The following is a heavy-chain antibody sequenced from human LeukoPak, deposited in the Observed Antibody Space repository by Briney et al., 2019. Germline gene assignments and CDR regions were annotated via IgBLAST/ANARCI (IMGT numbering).Heavy chain of an antibody. CDR3: AKEREAWFGELTTPFDY. D-gene: IGHD3-10*01. CDR1: GFSFSSYG. J-gene: IGHJ4*02. CDR2: FSASDGSR. V-gene: IGHV3-23*01. Sequence: PGGSLRLSCEASGFSFSSYGMSWVRQAPGEGLQWVSGFSASDGSRYYADSVKGRFTISRDNSKNTLYLQMNSLRAEDTAVYYCAKEREAWFGELTTPFDYWGQGTLVTVSS.